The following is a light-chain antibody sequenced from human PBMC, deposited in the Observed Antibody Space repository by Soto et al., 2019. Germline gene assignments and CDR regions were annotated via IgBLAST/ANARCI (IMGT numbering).Light chain of an antibody. J-gene: IGKJ1*01. V-gene: IGKV3-20*01. CDR2: GAS. CDR1: RRVRSSY. CDR3: QQYGSSPGT. Sequence: EIVLTQSPGTLSWSPGERATPSCRAGRRVRSSYLAWYQQKPGQAPRLLIYGASSRATGIPDRFSGSGSGTDFTLIISRLEPEDFAVYYCQQYGSSPGTFGQGTKVDIK.